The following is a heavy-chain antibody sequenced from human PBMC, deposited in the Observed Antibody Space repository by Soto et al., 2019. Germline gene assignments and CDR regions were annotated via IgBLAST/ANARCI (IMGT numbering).Heavy chain of an antibody. D-gene: IGHD1-26*01. Sequence: EAHLVESGGGLPQPGGSLRLACVASGFNFSPYFMAWVRQGPGRGLEWVSHIKGDGTTTAYADSVRGRFIISRDNGRNTLLLQMNRLRDEDTAVYYCVRDRGTPDSLDIWGQGTTFIVSS. J-gene: IGHJ3*02. CDR2: IKGDGTTT. CDR3: VRDRGTPDSLDI. V-gene: IGHV3-74*01. CDR1: GFNFSPYF.